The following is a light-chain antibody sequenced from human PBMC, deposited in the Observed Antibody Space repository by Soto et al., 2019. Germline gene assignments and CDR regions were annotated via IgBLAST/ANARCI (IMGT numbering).Light chain of an antibody. Sequence: DIQMTQSPPSLSASVGDRVTITCRASQSITIYLNWYQQSPGKAPNLLIYGASSLQSGVPSRFSGGGSGTDFTLTISSLQPEDFATYYCQQSHTIPWTFGPGTNVEIK. J-gene: IGKJ1*01. CDR2: GAS. CDR1: QSITIY. V-gene: IGKV1-39*01. CDR3: QQSHTIPWT.